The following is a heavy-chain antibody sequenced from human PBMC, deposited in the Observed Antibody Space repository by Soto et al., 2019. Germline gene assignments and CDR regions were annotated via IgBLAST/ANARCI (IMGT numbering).Heavy chain of an antibody. Sequence: GASVKVSCKASGYTFTSYYMHWVRQAPGQGLEWMGIINPSGGSTSYAQKFQGRVTMTRDTSTSTVYMELSSLRSEDTAVYYCARAGVSTRTIFGVVPYSSCGQGTLVTVSS. CDR2: INPSGGST. J-gene: IGHJ4*02. V-gene: IGHV1-46*03. CDR3: ARAGVSTRTIFGVVPYSS. CDR1: GYTFTSYY. D-gene: IGHD3-3*01.